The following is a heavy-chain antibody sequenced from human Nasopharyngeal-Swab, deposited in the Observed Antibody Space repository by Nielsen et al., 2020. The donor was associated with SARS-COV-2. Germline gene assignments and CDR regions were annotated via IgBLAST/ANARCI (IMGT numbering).Heavy chain of an antibody. CDR2: IYYSGST. D-gene: IGHD5-18*01. CDR1: GGSISSGGYY. CDR3: ARGDPEKDTAIGVYFDY. J-gene: IGHJ4*02. Sequence: LRLSCTVSGGSISSGGYYWSWIRQHPGKGLEWIGYIYYSGSTYYNPSLKSRVTISVDTSKNQFSLKLSSVTAADTAVYYCARGDPEKDTAIGVYFDYWGQGTLVTVSS. V-gene: IGHV4-31*03.